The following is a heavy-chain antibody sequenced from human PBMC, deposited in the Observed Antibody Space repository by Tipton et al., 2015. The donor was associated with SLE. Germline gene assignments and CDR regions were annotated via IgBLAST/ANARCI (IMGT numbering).Heavy chain of an antibody. CDR2: IHNSGKA. D-gene: IGHD1-14*01. J-gene: IGHJ3*01. V-gene: IGHV4-59*01. CDR3: TRDSDGRRAFAL. CDR1: GGSLSGYY. Sequence: GLVKPSETLSLTCTVSGGSLSGYYWSWVRQPPGSGLEWIANIHNSGKANYNPSLENRVTISVDTSRNQFSLQVRSMTPADTALYFCTRDSDGRRAFALWGQGTMVTVSS.